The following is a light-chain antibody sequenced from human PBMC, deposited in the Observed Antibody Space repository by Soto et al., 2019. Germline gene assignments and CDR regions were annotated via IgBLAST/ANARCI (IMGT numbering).Light chain of an antibody. CDR3: CSYACRV. V-gene: IGLV2-23*02. CDR2: EVS. J-gene: IGLJ2*01. Sequence: QSVLTQPASVSGSPGQSITISCTGTSSDVGSYNLVSWYQQHPGKAPKLMIYEVSKRPSGVSNRFSGSKSGNTASLTISGLQAEDEADYYCCSYACRVFGGGTKLNVL. CDR1: SSDVGSYNL.